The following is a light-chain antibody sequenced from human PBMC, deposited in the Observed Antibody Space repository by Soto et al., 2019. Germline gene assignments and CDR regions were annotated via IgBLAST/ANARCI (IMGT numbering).Light chain of an antibody. CDR3: SSYSSSGTLFV. V-gene: IGLV2-14*02. Sequence: QSVLTQPASVSGSPGQSITISCTGTSSDVGSSNLVSWYQHHPGKAPKLIIYEVTTRPSGVSTRFSGSKSGNTASLTISGLQAEDEADYHCSSYSSSGTLFVFGTGTQLTVL. CDR1: SSDVGSSNL. CDR2: EVT. J-gene: IGLJ1*01.